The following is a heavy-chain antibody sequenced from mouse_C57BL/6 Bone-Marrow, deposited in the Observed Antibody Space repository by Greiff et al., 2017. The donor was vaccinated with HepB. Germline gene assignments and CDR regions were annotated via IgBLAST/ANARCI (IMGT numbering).Heavy chain of an antibody. J-gene: IGHJ2*01. CDR1: GYTFTSYT. CDR3: ARWGRGVALGDY. V-gene: IGHV1-4*01. CDR2: INPSSGYT. Sequence: VKVVESGAELARPGASVKMSCKASGYTFTSYTMHWVKQRPGQGLEWIGYINPSSGYTKYNQKFKDKATLTADKSSSTAYMQLSSLTSEDSAVYYCARWGRGVALGDYWGQGTTLTVSS. D-gene: IGHD1-1*02.